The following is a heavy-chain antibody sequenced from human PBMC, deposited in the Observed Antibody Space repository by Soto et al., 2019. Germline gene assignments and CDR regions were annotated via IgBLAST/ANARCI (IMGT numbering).Heavy chain of an antibody. J-gene: IGHJ4*02. CDR1: GYTFTNYG. V-gene: IGHV1-18*01. Sequence: QVQLVQSGSEVKKRGASVKVSCKASGYTFTNYGIGWVRQAPGQGLEWMGWINTYNGDTNYAQKFQGRVTTTTDTSTSTAYMELGSLTSDDTAVYYCANGRHGGRGEYYDYWGQGTLVTVSS. CDR2: INTYNGDT. CDR3: ANGRHGGRGEYYDY. D-gene: IGHD2-15*01.